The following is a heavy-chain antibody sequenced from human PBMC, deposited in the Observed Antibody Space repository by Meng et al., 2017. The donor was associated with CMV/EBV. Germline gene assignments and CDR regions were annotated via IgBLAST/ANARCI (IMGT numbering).Heavy chain of an antibody. D-gene: IGHD1-26*01. CDR1: GGTFSSYA. V-gene: IGHV1-69*12. J-gene: IGHJ4*02. CDR2: IIPIFGTA. Sequence: QVQLVQSGAEVKKXXSSVKVSXQASGGTFSSYAISWVRQAPGQGLEWMGGIIPIFGTANYAQKFQGRVTITADESTSTAYMELSSLRSEDTAVYYCARGPWDRGSYYPFDYWGQGTLVTVSS. CDR3: ARGPWDRGSYYPFDY.